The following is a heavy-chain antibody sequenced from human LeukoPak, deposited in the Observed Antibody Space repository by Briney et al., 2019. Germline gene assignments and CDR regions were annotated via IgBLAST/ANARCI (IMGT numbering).Heavy chain of an antibody. CDR3: ARVRKYSYGYFDY. D-gene: IGHD5-18*01. CDR1: GYSISRDYY. J-gene: IGHJ4*02. V-gene: IGHV4-38-2*02. CDR2: IYYSGST. Sequence: PSETLCLSCTVSGYSISRDYYCGWIREPPEKGQEWIWSIYYSGSTYYDPSLKSRVTISVDTSKNQFSLKLSSVTAADTAVYYCARVRKYSYGYFDYWGQGTLVTVSS.